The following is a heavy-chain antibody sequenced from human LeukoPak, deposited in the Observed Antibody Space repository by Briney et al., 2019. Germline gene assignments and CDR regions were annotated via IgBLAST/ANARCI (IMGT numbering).Heavy chain of an antibody. CDR2: IGTAGDT. J-gene: IGHJ2*01. V-gene: IGHV3-13*01. CDR1: GFTFSSYD. Sequence: GGSLRLSCAASGFTFSSYDMHWVRQPTGNGREWVSTIGTAGDTYYPGSVRGRFTISSENPKNSLYLQINSPRAGDTAVYHCARSRDGYNLWYFDLWGRGTLVTVSS. CDR3: ARSRDGYNLWYFDL. D-gene: IGHD5-24*01.